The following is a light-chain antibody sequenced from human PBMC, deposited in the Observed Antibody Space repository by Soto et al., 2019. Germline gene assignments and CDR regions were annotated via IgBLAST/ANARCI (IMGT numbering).Light chain of an antibody. J-gene: IGLJ2*01. CDR3: ASWDDRLGAVI. V-gene: IGLV1-47*02. CDR2: SNN. Sequence: QSVLTQPPSASGTPGQRVFISCSGSSSNIGGTNYAYWYQQLPGAAPKLLMHSNNLRPSVFPERISGSKSGTSASLAISGLRSEDEAVYYCASWDDRLGAVIFGGGTKVTVL. CDR1: SSNIGGTNY.